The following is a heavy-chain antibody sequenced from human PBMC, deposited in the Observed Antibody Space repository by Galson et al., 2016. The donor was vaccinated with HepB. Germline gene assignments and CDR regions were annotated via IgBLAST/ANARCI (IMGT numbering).Heavy chain of an antibody. CDR3: EGYSDPVDI. CDR1: GFSVSGKY. J-gene: IGHJ3*02. Sequence: SLRLSCAASGFSVSGKYMSRARQAPGKGLEWVSAIFSGDATYYRDSVKGRFTISRDTSKNTLYLQMNNLRAEDTAIYYCEGYSDPVDIWGQGTMVTVSS. CDR2: IFSGDAT. D-gene: IGHD3-22*01. V-gene: IGHV3-53*01.